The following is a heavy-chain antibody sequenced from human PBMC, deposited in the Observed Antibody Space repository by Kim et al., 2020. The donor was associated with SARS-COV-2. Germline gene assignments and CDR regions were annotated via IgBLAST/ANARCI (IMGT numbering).Heavy chain of an antibody. CDR3: ARRITMIRGVAVSGMDV. V-gene: IGHV3-23*01. D-gene: IGHD3-10*01. CDR1: GFTFSNYA. J-gene: IGHJ6*02. Sequence: EGSLRLSCAVSGFTFSNYAMTWVRQAPGRGLEWVSSITASGGSTYSADSVKGRFTISRVNSKNTMYVQMNSLRADDTAVYYCARRITMIRGVAVSGMDVWGQGTTVTVSS. CDR2: ITASGGST.